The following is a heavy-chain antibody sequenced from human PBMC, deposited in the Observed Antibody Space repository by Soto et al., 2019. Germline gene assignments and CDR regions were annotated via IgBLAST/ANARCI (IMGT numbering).Heavy chain of an antibody. CDR2: IYYSGST. CDR1: GGSISSGDYY. D-gene: IGHD2-15*01. Sequence: SETLSLTCTVSGGSISSGDYYWSWIRQPPGKGLEWIGYIYYSGSTYYNPSLKSRVTISVDTSKNQFSLKLSSVTAADTAVYYCARVGGNDAFDIWGQGTMVTVSS. V-gene: IGHV4-30-4*01. J-gene: IGHJ3*02. CDR3: ARVGGNDAFDI.